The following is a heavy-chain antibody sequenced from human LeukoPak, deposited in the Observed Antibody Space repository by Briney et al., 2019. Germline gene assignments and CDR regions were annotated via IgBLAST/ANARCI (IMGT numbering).Heavy chain of an antibody. CDR1: GFTFSNAW. Sequence: GGSLRLSRVASGFTFSNAWMSWVRQAPGKGLEWVGRIKSKTDGGTTDYAAPVKGRFTISRDDSKNTLYLQMNSLKTEDTAVYYCTAPYCSSTSCYSERYYYYGMDVWGQGTTVTVSS. D-gene: IGHD2-2*02. V-gene: IGHV3-15*01. CDR2: IKSKTDGGTT. CDR3: TAPYCSSTSCYSERYYYYGMDV. J-gene: IGHJ6*02.